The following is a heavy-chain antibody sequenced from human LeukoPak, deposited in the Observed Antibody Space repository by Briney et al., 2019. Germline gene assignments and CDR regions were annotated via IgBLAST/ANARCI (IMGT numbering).Heavy chain of an antibody. Sequence: GASVKVSCKAFGYTFTSYYMHWVRQAPGQGLEWMGIINPSGGSTSYAQKFQGRVTMTRDTSTSTVYMELSSLRSEDTAVYYCARVAPPSGSYYYFDYWGQGTLVTVSS. CDR2: INPSGGST. CDR1: GYTFTSYY. D-gene: IGHD1-26*01. V-gene: IGHV1-46*01. J-gene: IGHJ4*02. CDR3: ARVAPPSGSYYYFDY.